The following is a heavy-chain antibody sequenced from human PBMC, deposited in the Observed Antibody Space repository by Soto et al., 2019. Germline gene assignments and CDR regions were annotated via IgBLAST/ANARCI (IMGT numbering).Heavy chain of an antibody. CDR3: ANIRNVVYAHNAY. CDR1: GFTFGSYG. CDR2: ISYDGSNK. J-gene: IGHJ4*02. D-gene: IGHD2-8*02. Sequence: SLRLSCAASGFTFGSYGMHWVRQAPGKGLEWVAVISYDGSNKYYADSVRGRFAISRDNSNNMLYLQTNSLRAEDTAVYYCANIRNVVYAHNAYWGQGTLVTVS. V-gene: IGHV3-30*18.